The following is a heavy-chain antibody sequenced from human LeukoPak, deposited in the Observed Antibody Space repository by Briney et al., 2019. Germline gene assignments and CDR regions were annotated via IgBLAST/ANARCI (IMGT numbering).Heavy chain of an antibody. CDR3: AKDQTTWITYYYYGMDV. CDR2: ISYDGSNK. D-gene: IGHD2-2*03. CDR1: GFTFSSYG. J-gene: IGHJ6*04. Sequence: GRSLRLSCAASGFTFSSYGMHWVRQAPGKGLEWVAVISYDGSNKYYADSVKGRFTISRDNSKNTLYPQMNSLRAEDTAVYYCAKDQTTWITYYYYGMDVWGKGTTVTVSS. V-gene: IGHV3-30*18.